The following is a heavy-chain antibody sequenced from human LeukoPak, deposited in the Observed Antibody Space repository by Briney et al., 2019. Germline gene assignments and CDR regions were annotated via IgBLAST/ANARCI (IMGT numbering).Heavy chain of an antibody. V-gene: IGHV4-39*07. CDR1: SGSISTSNYY. CDR2: IYHSGST. J-gene: IGHJ3*02. D-gene: IGHD3-3*01. Sequence: SETLSLTCTVSSGSISTSNYYWGWVRQPPGKGLEWIGSIYHSGSTYYNPSLKSRVTISVDTSKNQLSLKLSSVTAADTAVYYCARGDFWSGYLRNDAFDIWGQGTMVTVSS. CDR3: ARGDFWSGYLRNDAFDI.